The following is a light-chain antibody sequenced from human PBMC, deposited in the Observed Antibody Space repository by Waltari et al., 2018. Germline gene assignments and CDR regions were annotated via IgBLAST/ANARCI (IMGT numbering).Light chain of an antibody. CDR2: DDD. Sequence: SSVLTQPPSVSVAPGQTAKIPCGGNNIGNKPVPWYRQKPGPAPIVVLYDDDNRPSGIPDRFSGSNSGNTATRTINRVESGDEAAYYCQVWDGSSESYVFGSGTEVTVL. CDR3: QVWDGSSESYV. V-gene: IGLV3-21*02. J-gene: IGLJ1*01. CDR1: NIGNKP.